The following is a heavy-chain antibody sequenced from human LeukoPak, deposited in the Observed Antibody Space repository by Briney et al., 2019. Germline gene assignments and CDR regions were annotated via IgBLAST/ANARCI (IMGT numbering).Heavy chain of an antibody. CDR1: GYTFTTYY. D-gene: IGHD4-23*01. V-gene: IGHV1-46*01. CDR2: INPSGGST. CDR3: ARASSYYGGNSDYFDY. J-gene: IGHJ4*02. Sequence: ASVKVSCKASGYTFTTYYMHWVRQAPGQGLEWMGLINPSGGSTAYAQKFQGRVTITADESTSTAYMELSSLRSEDTAVYYCARASSYYGGNSDYFDYWGQGTLVTVSS.